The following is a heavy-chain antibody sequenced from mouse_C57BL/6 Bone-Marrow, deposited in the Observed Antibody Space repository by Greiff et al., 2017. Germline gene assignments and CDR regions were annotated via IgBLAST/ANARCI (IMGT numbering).Heavy chain of an antibody. CDR3: ARYYYGSSYVWYFDV. J-gene: IGHJ1*03. V-gene: IGHV2-9-1*01. CDR2: IWTGGGT. D-gene: IGHD1-1*01. Sequence: VQGVESGPGLVAPSQSLSITCTVSGFSLTSYAISWVRQPPGKGLEWLGVIWTGGGTNYNSALKSRLSISKDNSKSQVFLKMNSLQTDDTARYXCARYYYGSSYVWYFDVWGTGTTVTVSS. CDR1: GFSLTSYA.